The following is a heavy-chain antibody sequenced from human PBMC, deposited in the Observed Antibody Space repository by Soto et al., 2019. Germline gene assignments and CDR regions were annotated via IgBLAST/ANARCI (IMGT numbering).Heavy chain of an antibody. V-gene: IGHV3-30*18. Sequence: ESVGGVVQPGRSLRLSCAASGFTFSSYGMHWVRQAPGKGLEWVAVISYDGSNKYYADSVKGRFTISRDNSKNTLYLQMNSLRAEDTAVYYCAKLPNLGYCSSTSCGDAFDIWGQGTMVTVSS. CDR2: ISYDGSNK. J-gene: IGHJ3*02. CDR1: GFTFSSYG. D-gene: IGHD2-2*01. CDR3: AKLPNLGYCSSTSCGDAFDI.